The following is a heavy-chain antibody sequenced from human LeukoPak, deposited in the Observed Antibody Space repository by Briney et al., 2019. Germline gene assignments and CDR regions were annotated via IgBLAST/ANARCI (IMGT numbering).Heavy chain of an antibody. CDR3: ARGGVAARLPYFDY. J-gene: IGHJ4*02. CDR1: GFTFSSYA. CDR2: ISYDGSNK. Sequence: GGSLRLSCAASGFTFSSYAMHWVRQAPGKGLEWVAVISYDGSNKYYADSVKGRFTISRDNSKNTLYLQMGSLRAEDMAVYYCARGGVAARLPYFDYWGQGTLVTVSS. V-gene: IGHV3-30*14. D-gene: IGHD6-6*01.